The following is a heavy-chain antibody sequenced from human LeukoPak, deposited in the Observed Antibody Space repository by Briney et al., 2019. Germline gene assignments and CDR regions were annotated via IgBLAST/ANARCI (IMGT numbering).Heavy chain of an antibody. CDR3: ARGRQQGRVLYYYYYYMDV. CDR1: GFTFSNAW. D-gene: IGHD6-13*01. CDR2: IKSKTDGGTT. Sequence: GGSLRLSCAASGFTFSNAWMSWVRQAPGKGLEWVGRIKSKTDGGTTDYAAPVKGRFTISRDDSKNTLYLQMNSLRAEDTAVYYCARGRQQGRVLYYYYYYMDVWGKGTTVTVSS. J-gene: IGHJ6*03. V-gene: IGHV3-15*01.